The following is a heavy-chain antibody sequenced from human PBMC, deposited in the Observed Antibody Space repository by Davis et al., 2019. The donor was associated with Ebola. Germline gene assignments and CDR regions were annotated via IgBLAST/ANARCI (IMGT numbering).Heavy chain of an antibody. Sequence: GESLKISCAASGFTFSNDWMTWVRQAPGKGLEWVASINADGSDKYYVDSVKGRFTISKDNAKNSLYLQMNSLRPEDTAVYHCARGGYYDSSGYSHAAFDIWGQGTMVTVSS. V-gene: IGHV3-7*01. CDR3: ARGGYYDSSGYSHAAFDI. CDR2: INADGSDK. D-gene: IGHD3-22*01. CDR1: GFTFSNDW. J-gene: IGHJ3*02.